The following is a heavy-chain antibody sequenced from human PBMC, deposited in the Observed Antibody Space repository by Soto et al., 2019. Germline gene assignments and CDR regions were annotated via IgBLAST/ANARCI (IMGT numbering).Heavy chain of an antibody. V-gene: IGHV1-46*01. CDR2: INPSGSIT. CDR1: GYTFISYY. CDR3: ASPIGGSYNAFDI. J-gene: IGHJ3*02. Sequence: ASVKVSCKASGYTFISYYMHWVRQAPGQGLQWMGIINPSGSITTYAQKFQGRVAMTRDTSTSTVYMELSSLTSDDTAVYYCASPIGGSYNAFDIWGQGKMVTVSS. D-gene: IGHD1-26*01.